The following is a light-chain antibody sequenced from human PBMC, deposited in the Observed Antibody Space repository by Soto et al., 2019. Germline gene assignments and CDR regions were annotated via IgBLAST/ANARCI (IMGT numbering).Light chain of an antibody. Sequence: EIVLTQSPGTLSLSPGERATLSCRASQSVSSRYLAWYQQKAGQAPRLLIYVVSSRATGIPDRFSGSGSGTDFTLTISRLEPEDFAVYYCQQYGGSWTFGQGTKVEIK. CDR3: QQYGGSWT. J-gene: IGKJ1*01. CDR1: QSVSSRY. V-gene: IGKV3-20*01. CDR2: VVS.